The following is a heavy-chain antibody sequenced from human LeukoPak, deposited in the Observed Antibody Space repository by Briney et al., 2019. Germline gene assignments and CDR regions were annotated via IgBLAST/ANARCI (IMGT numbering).Heavy chain of an antibody. CDR2: ISSSRSYI. D-gene: IGHD2-21*02. Sequence: PGGSLRLSCAASGFAFSSSTMNWVRQAPGKGLEWVSSISSSRSYIYYADSVKGRLTISRDNAKNSLYLQMNSLRADDTAVYYCARDRLEAVTDDDYFDYWGQGTLVTVSS. V-gene: IGHV3-21*01. CDR3: ARDRLEAVTDDDYFDY. J-gene: IGHJ4*02. CDR1: GFAFSSST.